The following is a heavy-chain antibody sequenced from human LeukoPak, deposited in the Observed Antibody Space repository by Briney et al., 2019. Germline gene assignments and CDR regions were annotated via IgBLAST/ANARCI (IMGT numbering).Heavy chain of an antibody. D-gene: IGHD3-9*01. V-gene: IGHV1-18*01. CDR1: GYTFANYG. J-gene: IGHJ4*02. CDR3: ARDRGRYFDRSLGDY. Sequence: ASVKVSCKASGYTFANYGISWVRQAPGQGLQWMGWINPYNGNTNYAEKFQGRVTMTTETSTSTAYMEVRSLTSDDTAVYYCARDRGRYFDRSLGDYWGQGTLVTVSS. CDR2: INPYNGNT.